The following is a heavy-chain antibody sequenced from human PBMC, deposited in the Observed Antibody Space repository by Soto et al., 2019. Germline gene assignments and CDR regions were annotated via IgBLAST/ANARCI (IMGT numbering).Heavy chain of an antibody. CDR3: ARDPERLGAPGYFDY. J-gene: IGHJ4*02. V-gene: IGHV4-30-4*01. D-gene: IGHD3-16*01. CDR2: IYYSGST. CDR1: GGSISSGDYY. Sequence: SETLSLTCTVSGGSISSGDYYWSWKRQPPGKGLEWIGYIYYSGSTYYNPSLKSRVTISVDTSKNQFSLKLSSVTAADTAVYYCARDPERLGAPGYFDYWGQGTLVTVSS.